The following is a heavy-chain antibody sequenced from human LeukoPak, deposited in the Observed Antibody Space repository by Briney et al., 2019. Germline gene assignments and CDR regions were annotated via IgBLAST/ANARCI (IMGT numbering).Heavy chain of an antibody. J-gene: IGHJ4*02. CDR2: IGNNGGGI. V-gene: IGHV3-23*01. CDR3: AIDPNWGTHS. CDR1: GFTFSTYT. Sequence: GGSLRLSCAASGFTFSTYTMYWVRPPPGKRLEWVSIIGNNGGGIHYADSVRGRFTISRDNSKNALYLQMNSLRVEDTAVYYCAIDPNWGTHSWGQGVLVTVSS. D-gene: IGHD7-27*01.